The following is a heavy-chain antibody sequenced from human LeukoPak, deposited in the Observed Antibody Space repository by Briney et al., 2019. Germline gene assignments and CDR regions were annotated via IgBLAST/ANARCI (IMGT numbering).Heavy chain of an antibody. Sequence: SETLSLTCSVSGGSISTYCWSWIRQLPGNGLEWIGYIYYTGTTNYNPSLRSRVTISVDTSRNQFSLRLSSVTAADTAVYYCAREDPQTTVPEGMDVWGHGTTVIVSS. J-gene: IGHJ6*02. CDR1: GGSISTYC. D-gene: IGHD4-17*01. CDR3: AREDPQTTVPEGMDV. CDR2: IYYTGTT. V-gene: IGHV4-59*01.